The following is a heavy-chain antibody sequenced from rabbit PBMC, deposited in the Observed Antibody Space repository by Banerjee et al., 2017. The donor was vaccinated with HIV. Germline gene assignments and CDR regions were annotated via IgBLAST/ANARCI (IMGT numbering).Heavy chain of an antibody. Sequence: QLKETGGGLVQPGGSLKLSCKASGLDFSSYSMNWVRQAPGKGLEWIGYIDPVFGSTYYASWVNGRFTISSHNAQNTVDLQMNSLTAADTATYFCARYSSGWDSFNLWGQGTLVTVS. V-gene: IGHV1S7*01. CDR1: GLDFSSYS. D-gene: IGHD4-1*01. CDR3: ARYSSGWDSFNL. CDR2: IDPVFGST. J-gene: IGHJ4*01.